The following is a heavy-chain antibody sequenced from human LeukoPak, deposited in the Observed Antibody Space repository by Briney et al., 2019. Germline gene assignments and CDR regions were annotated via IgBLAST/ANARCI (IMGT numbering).Heavy chain of an antibody. CDR3: ATHSSGYYLDAFDI. Sequence: PGESLKISCKGSGFSFTTYWIGWVRQMPGKGLEWMGIIYPDDSDTRYSPSFQGQVTISADKSISTAYLQWGGLRASDTAMYYCATHSSGYYLDAFDIWGQGTMVTVSS. CDR2: IYPDDSDT. D-gene: IGHD3-22*01. CDR1: GFSFTTYW. V-gene: IGHV5-51*01. J-gene: IGHJ3*02.